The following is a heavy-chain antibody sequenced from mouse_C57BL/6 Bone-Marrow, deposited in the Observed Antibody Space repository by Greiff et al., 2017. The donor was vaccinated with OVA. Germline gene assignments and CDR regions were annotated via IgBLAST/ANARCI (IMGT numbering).Heavy chain of an antibody. CDR2: ISNLAYSI. CDR1: GFTFSDYG. Sequence: EVKVVESGGGLVQPGGSLKLSCAASGFTFSDYGMAWVRQAPRKGPEWVAFISNLAYSIYYADTVTGRFTISRENAKNTLYLEMSSLRSEDTAMYYCARHGYFDVWGTGTTVTVSS. CDR3: ARHGYFDV. J-gene: IGHJ1*03. V-gene: IGHV5-15*01.